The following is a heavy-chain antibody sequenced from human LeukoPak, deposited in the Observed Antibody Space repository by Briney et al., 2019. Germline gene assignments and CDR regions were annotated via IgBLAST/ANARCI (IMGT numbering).Heavy chain of an antibody. Sequence: PSETLSLTCTVSGGSISSGGHYWSWIRQRPGKGLEWIGYIFSSGHTYYNPSLKSRLTISVDPSENQFSLKLSSVTAADTAVYFCARLYCSSTGCPGYFDLWGRGTLVTVSS. J-gene: IGHJ2*01. D-gene: IGHD2-2*01. CDR3: ARLYCSSTGCPGYFDL. CDR1: GGSISSGGHY. CDR2: IFSSGHT. V-gene: IGHV4-31*03.